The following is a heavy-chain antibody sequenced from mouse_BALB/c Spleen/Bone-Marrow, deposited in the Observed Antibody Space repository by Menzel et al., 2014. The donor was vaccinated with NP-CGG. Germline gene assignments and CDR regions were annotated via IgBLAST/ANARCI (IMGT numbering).Heavy chain of an antibody. CDR2: ISSGGSYT. CDR3: TRDDGYYYFDY. D-gene: IGHD2-3*01. Sequence: VMLVESGGGLVKPGGSLKLSCAASGFTFSSYTMSWVRQTPEKRLEWVATISSGGSYTYYPDSVKGRFTTSRDNAKNTLYLQMSSLKSEDTAMYYCTRDDGYYYFDYWGQGTTLTVSS. J-gene: IGHJ2*01. CDR1: GFTFSSYT. V-gene: IGHV5-6-4*01.